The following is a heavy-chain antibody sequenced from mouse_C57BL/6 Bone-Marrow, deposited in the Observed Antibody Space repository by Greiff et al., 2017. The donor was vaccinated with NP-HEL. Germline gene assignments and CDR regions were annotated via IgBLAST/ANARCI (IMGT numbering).Heavy chain of an antibody. J-gene: IGHJ2*01. CDR1: GYTFTSYW. CDR2: IHPNSGST. V-gene: IGHV1-64*01. Sequence: VQGVESGAELVKPGASVKLSCKASGYTFTSYWMHWVKQRPGQGLEWIGMIHPNSGSTNYNEKFKSKATLTVDKSSSTAYMQLSSLTSEDSAVYYCARKVFDYWGQGTTLTVSS. CDR3: ARKVFDY.